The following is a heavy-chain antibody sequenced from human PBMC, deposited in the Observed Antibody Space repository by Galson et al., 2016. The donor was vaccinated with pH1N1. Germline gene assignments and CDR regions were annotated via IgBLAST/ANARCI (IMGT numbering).Heavy chain of an antibody. CDR1: GFTFSSWH. CDR3: ARPGNYDGDRRGAFDL. CDR2: ITYTSATI. D-gene: IGHD4-23*01. J-gene: IGHJ3*01. V-gene: IGHV3-48*04. Sequence: PRLSCAASGFTFSSWHMDWVRQAPGEGLEWISFITYTSATIYYADSVKGRFTDSRDNAKNSLYLQMNSLRAEDTAVYYCARPGNYDGDRRGAFDLWGQGTMVTVSP.